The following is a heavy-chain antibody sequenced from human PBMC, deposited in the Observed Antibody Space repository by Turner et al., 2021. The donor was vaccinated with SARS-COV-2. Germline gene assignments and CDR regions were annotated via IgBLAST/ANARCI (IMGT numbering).Heavy chain of an antibody. D-gene: IGHD3-22*01. CDR2: IDPSDSHT. Sequence: EVQLVQSGAERKKPGESLRISCKGSGYSFTSYWISWVRQMPGKGLEWMGRIDPSDSHTTYSPSFQGHVTISADKSIRTAYLQWNSLKASDTAMYYCASGDTYYYDSSGYFVAEFLQHWGQGTLVTVSS. J-gene: IGHJ1*01. CDR3: ASGDTYYYDSSGYFVAEFLQH. CDR1: GYSFTSYW. V-gene: IGHV5-10-1*03.